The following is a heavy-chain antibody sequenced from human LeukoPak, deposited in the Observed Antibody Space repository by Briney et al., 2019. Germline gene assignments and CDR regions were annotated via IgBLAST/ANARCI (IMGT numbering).Heavy chain of an antibody. V-gene: IGHV1-46*01. CDR3: ARAGDSGNLA. CDR2: INPSGGST. D-gene: IGHD1-26*01. J-gene: IGHJ5*02. CDR1: GYTFIRNH. Sequence: ASVKISCKASGYTFIRNHIHWVRQAPGQGLEWMGIINPSGGSTTYAQKFQGRVTMTRDTSTSTVYMELSSLRSEDTAVYYCARAGDSGNLAWGQGTLVTVSS.